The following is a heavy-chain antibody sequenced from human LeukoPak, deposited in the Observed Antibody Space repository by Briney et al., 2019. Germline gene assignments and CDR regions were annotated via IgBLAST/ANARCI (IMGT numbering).Heavy chain of an antibody. CDR3: ARKRDILTGYNDY. D-gene: IGHD3-9*01. CDR1: GFTFSSYS. J-gene: IGHJ4*02. V-gene: IGHV3-21*01. CDR2: ISSSSSYI. Sequence: GGSLRLSCAASGFTFSSYSMNWVRQAPGKGLEWVSSISSSSSYIYYADSVKGRFAISRDNAKNSLYLQMNSLRAEDTAVYYCARKRDILTGYNDYWGQGTLVTVSS.